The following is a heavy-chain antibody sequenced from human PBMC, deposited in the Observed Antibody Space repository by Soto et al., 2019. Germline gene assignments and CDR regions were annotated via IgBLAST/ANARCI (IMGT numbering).Heavy chain of an antibody. V-gene: IGHV3-23*01. CDR1: GFTVSHYG. J-gene: IGHJ4*02. D-gene: IGHD4-17*01. CDR3: AKYYGDLY. Sequence: LGSASCGFTVSHYGMSGVRQAPGKGLEWVSAISGSGGSTYYADSVKGRFTISRDNSKNTLYLQMNSLRAEDTAVYYCAKYYGDLYWGQGTLVTVSS. CDR2: ISGSGGST.